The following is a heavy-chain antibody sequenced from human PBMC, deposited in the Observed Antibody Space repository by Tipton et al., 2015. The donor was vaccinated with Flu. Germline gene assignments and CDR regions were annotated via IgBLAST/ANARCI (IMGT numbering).Heavy chain of an antibody. Sequence: PGLVKPSQTLSLTCTVSGGSLSSFYWTWIRQPVGKGLEWIGRMYDSESAKYNPSLKSRVTMSLDTSTHQVSLRLTSVTAADAAVYYCARGSGSGTFMIFDYWGPGILVTVSS. J-gene: IGHJ4*02. D-gene: IGHD3-10*01. CDR3: ARGSGSGTFMIFDY. V-gene: IGHV4-4*07. CDR1: GGSLSSFY. CDR2: MYDSESA.